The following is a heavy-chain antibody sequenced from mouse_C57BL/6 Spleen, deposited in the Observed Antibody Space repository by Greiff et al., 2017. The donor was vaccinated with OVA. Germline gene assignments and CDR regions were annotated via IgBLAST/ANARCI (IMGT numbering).Heavy chain of an antibody. CDR1: GFTFTDYY. V-gene: IGHV7-3*01. Sequence: EVQLVESGGGLVQPGGSLSLSCAASGFTFTDYYMSWVRQPPGKALEWLGFIRNKANGYTTEYSASVKGRFTISRDNSQSILYLQKNALRAEDSATYYCARYGTGYFDVWGTGTTVTVSS. CDR2: IRNKANGYTT. J-gene: IGHJ1*03. D-gene: IGHD3-3*01. CDR3: ARYGTGYFDV.